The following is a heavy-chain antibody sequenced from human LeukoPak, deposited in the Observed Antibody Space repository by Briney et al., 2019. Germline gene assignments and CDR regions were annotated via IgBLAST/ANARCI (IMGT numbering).Heavy chain of an antibody. CDR1: GFTFSSYA. V-gene: IGHV3-30-3*01. J-gene: IGHJ6*02. CDR2: ISYDGSNK. CDR3: ASIYCSSTSCYSAYYYGMDV. Sequence: GRSLRLSCAASGFTFSSYAMHWVCQAPGKGLEWVAVISYDGSNKYYADSVKGRFTISRDNSKNTLYLQMNSLRAEDTAVYYCASIYCSSTSCYSAYYYGMDVWGQGTTVTVSS. D-gene: IGHD2-2*01.